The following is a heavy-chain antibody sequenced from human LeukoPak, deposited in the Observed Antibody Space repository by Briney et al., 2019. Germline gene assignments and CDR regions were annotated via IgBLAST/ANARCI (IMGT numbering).Heavy chain of an antibody. CDR2: IYYSGSP. D-gene: IGHD2/OR15-2a*01. CDR3: ARGLIWFEH. Sequence: ETSETLSLTCTVSAGSISSSSYYWGWIRQPPGKGLEWIAIIYYSGSPHYNPSLKSRVTISVDTSNNQFSLKLSSVTAADTAVYYCARGLIWFEHWGQGTWSPSPQ. CDR1: AGSISSSSYY. J-gene: IGHJ5*02. V-gene: IGHV4-39*07.